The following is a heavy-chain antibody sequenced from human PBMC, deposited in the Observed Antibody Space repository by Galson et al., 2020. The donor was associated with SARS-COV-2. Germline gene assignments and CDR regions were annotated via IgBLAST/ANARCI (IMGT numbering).Heavy chain of an antibody. Sequence: ASVKVSCKVSGYTLTELSMHWVRQSPEKGLEWMGGFDPEEGETLYAQSFQGRITMTEDTSTDTAYMELNSLTSEDTAIYYCATARQWLVPWFDPWGQGSLVIVSS. D-gene: IGHD6-19*01. CDR1: GYTLTELS. CDR3: ATARQWLVPWFDP. V-gene: IGHV1-24*01. CDR2: FDPEEGET. J-gene: IGHJ5*02.